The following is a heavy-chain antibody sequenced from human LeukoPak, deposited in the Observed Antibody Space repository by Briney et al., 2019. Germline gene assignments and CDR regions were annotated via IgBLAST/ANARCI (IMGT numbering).Heavy chain of an antibody. CDR1: GGSISSYY. J-gene: IGHJ5*02. CDR3: ARSKVGATGFDP. D-gene: IGHD1-26*01. CDR2: IYYSGST. V-gene: IGHV4-59*01. Sequence: PSETLSLTCTVSGGSISSYYWSWIRQPPGKGLEWIGYIYYSGSTNCNPSLKSRVTISVDTSKNQFSLKLSSVTAADTAVYYCARSKVGATGFDPWGQGTLVTVSS.